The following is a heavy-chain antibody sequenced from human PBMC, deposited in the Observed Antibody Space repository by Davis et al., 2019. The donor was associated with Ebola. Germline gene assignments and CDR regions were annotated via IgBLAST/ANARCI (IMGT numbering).Heavy chain of an antibody. J-gene: IGHJ5*02. CDR1: GGSFSGYY. V-gene: IGHV4-34*01. D-gene: IGHD5-12*01. CDR2: INHSGST. Sequence: SETLSLTCAVYGGSFSGYYWSWIRQPPGKGLEWIGEINHSGSTNYNPSLKSRVTISVDTSKNQFSLKLSSVTAADTAVYYCARLAATTSRGNWFDPWGQGTLVTVSS. CDR3: ARLAATTSRGNWFDP.